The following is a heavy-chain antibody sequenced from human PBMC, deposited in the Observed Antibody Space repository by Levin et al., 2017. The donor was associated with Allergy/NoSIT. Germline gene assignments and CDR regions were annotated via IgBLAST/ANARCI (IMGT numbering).Heavy chain of an antibody. CDR3: ASQAGSSSFYGMDG. CDR1: GGSISSYY. D-gene: IGHD6-6*01. J-gene: IGHJ6*02. CDR2: MYYSGST. Sequence: PGGSLRLSCTVSGGSISSYYWNWIRQPPGKGLEWIAYMYYSGSTNYNPSLKSRVTISVDTSKNQFSLKLNSVTAADTAVYYCASQAGSSSFYGMDGWGQGTTVTVSS. V-gene: IGHV4-59*01.